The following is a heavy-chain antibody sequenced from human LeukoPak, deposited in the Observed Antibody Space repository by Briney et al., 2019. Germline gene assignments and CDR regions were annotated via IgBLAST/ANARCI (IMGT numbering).Heavy chain of an antibody. CDR2: ISGSGGST. J-gene: IGHJ3*02. Sequence: GGSLRLSCAASGFTFSSYAMSWVRQAPGKGLEWVSAISGSGGSTYYTDSVKGRFTISRDNSKNALYLQMNSLRAEDTAVYYCAKAVDTAMVRGAFDIWGQGTMVTVSS. CDR3: AKAVDTAMVRGAFDI. CDR1: GFTFSSYA. D-gene: IGHD5-18*01. V-gene: IGHV3-23*01.